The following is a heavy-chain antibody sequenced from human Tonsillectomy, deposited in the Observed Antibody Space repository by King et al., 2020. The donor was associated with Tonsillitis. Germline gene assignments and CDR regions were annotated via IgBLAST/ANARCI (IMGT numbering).Heavy chain of an antibody. CDR2: IDWDDNK. CDR1: GFSLSTSGMR. CDR3: ALTTYYYDSSAYYSFDY. Sequence: VTLKESGPALVKPTQTLTLTCTFSGFSLSTSGMRVSWIRQPPGKALEWLARIDWDDNKFYSTSLKTRLTISKDTSKNQVVLTMTNMDPVDTATYYCALTTYYYDSSAYYSFDYWGQGTLVTVSS. J-gene: IGHJ4*02. D-gene: IGHD3-22*01. V-gene: IGHV2-70*04.